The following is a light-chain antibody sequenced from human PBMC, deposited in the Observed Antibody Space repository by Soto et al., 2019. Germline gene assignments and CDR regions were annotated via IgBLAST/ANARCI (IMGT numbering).Light chain of an antibody. J-gene: IGKJ1*01. Sequence: DIQMTQSPSSLSASVGDRVAITCRASQGVGNGLSWFQQKPGKAPKRLIYAASILQSGVPSRFSGSGSGTEFTLTISSLQPEDFATYYCLQHDVNPLTFGQGTRVEIE. V-gene: IGKV1-17*01. CDR2: AAS. CDR3: LQHDVNPLT. CDR1: QGVGNG.